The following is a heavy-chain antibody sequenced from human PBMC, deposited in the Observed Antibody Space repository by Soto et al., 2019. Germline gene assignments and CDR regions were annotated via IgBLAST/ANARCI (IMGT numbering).Heavy chain of an antibody. CDR1: RFTFSSYG. V-gene: IGHV3-30*18. Sequence: GRSLRLSCAASRFTFSSYGMDWVRQAPGKGLEWVAVISYDGSNKYYADSVKGRFTISRDNSKNTLYLQMNSLRAEDTAVYYCAKAVSSSWYAETNFDYCGQGTLVTVSS. J-gene: IGHJ4*02. CDR3: AKAVSSSWYAETNFDY. D-gene: IGHD6-13*01. CDR2: ISYDGSNK.